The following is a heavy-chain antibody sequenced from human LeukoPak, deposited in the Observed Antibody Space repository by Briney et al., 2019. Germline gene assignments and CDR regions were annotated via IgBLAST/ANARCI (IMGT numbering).Heavy chain of an antibody. Sequence: SVKVSCKASGFTFTSSAMQWVRQARGQRLEWIGWIVVGSGNTNYAQKFQGRVTMTEDTSTDTAYMELSSLRSEDTAVYYCATPRSSIVEATTYYFDYWGQGTLVTVSS. CDR1: GFTFTSSA. J-gene: IGHJ4*02. D-gene: IGHD1-26*01. CDR2: IVVGSGNT. CDR3: ATPRSSIVEATTYYFDY. V-gene: IGHV1-58*02.